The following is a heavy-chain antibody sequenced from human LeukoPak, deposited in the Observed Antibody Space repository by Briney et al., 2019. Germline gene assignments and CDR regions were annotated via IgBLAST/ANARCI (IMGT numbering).Heavy chain of an antibody. CDR1: GGSFSSYY. CDR3: ARKGGDSSGYYCDY. Sequence: SETLSLTYAVYGGSFSSYYSSWIRQPPGKGLEWIGEINHSGSTNYNPSLKSRVTISVNTSKNKFFLKLRSVTAADTAVYYCARKGGDSSGYYCDYWGQGTLVTVSS. J-gene: IGHJ4*02. V-gene: IGHV4-34*01. D-gene: IGHD3-22*01. CDR2: INHSGST.